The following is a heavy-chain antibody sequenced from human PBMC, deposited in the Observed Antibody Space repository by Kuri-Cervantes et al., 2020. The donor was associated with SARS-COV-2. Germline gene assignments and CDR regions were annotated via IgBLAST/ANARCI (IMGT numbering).Heavy chain of an antibody. V-gene: IGHV2-70*11. CDR1: GFSLTTSGMC. J-gene: IGHJ4*02. D-gene: IGHD4-11*01. CDR3: ARIRAATVIADY. CDR2: IDWDDDK. Sequence: SGPTLVKPTRTLTLTCTFSGFSLTTSGMCVAWIRQPPGKALEWLARIDWDDDKYYKTSLNSRLSISKDTSKDQVVLTMTNMDPVDTATYYCARIRAATVIADYWGQGTLVTVSS.